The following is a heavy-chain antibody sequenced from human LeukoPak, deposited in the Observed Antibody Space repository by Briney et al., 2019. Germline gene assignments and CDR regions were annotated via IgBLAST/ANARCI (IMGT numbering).Heavy chain of an antibody. CDR3: AKASTGIGELGEYYFDY. CDR1: GFTFSSYA. Sequence: GRSLRLSCAASGFTFSSYAMHWVRQAPGKGLEWVAVISYDGSNKYYADSVKGRFTISRDNSKNTLYLQMNSLRAEDTAVYYCAKASTGIGELGEYYFDYWGQGTLVTVSS. CDR2: ISYDGSNK. D-gene: IGHD3-10*01. V-gene: IGHV3-30-3*01. J-gene: IGHJ4*02.